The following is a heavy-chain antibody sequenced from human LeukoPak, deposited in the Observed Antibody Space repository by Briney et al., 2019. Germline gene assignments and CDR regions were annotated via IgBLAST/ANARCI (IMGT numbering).Heavy chain of an antibody. J-gene: IGHJ4*02. Sequence: PGGSLRLSCAASGFTFSNYAMSWVRQAPGKALEWVSAITSGGGTTYYAGSVKGRFTISRDNSKNTLYLQMNILRAEDTAVYYCARDPPRAAWVFDYWGQGTLVSVSS. V-gene: IGHV3-23*01. CDR2: ITSGGGTT. CDR1: GFTFSNYA. D-gene: IGHD6-25*01. CDR3: ARDPPRAAWVFDY.